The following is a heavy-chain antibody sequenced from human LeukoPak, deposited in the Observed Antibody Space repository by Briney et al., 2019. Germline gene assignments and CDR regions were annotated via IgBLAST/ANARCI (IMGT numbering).Heavy chain of an antibody. V-gene: IGHV1-69*04. CDR2: IIPILGIT. CDR3: ARGGHGSGSYNNWFDP. D-gene: IGHD3-10*01. J-gene: IGHJ5*02. Sequence: ASVKVSCKASGGTFSSYAIIWVRQAPGQGLEWMGRIIPILGITNYAQKFQGRVTITADKSTSTAYIELSSLRSEDTAVYYCARGGHGSGSYNNWFDPWGQGTLVTVSS. CDR1: GGTFSSYA.